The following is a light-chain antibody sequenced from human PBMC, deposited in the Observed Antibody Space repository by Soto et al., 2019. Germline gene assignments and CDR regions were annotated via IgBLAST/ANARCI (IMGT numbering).Light chain of an antibody. V-gene: IGKV3-11*01. J-gene: IGKJ5*01. Sequence: EIVLTQSPATLSLSPGERATLSCRASQTVDSNFLAWYQQKPGQAPRLLIYDASNRATGIPARFSGSGSGTDFTLTISSLEPEDFAVYYCQQRSKWPITFGQGTRLEIK. CDR1: QTVDSNF. CDR3: QQRSKWPIT. CDR2: DAS.